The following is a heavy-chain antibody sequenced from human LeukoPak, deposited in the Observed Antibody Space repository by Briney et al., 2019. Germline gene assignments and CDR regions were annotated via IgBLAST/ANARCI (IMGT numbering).Heavy chain of an antibody. V-gene: IGHV1-18*01. D-gene: IGHD3-22*01. Sequence: ASVTVSCKASDYTFSSHGIGWVRQAPGQGLEWMGWISGYNGVTNYAETFQDRVTLTTDTSTNTAYMELRSLRSDDTAVYYCAGYHVALDSRGYYVRYFDFWGRGTLVTVSS. J-gene: IGHJ2*01. CDR2: ISGYNGVT. CDR1: DYTFSSHG. CDR3: AGYHVALDSRGYYVRYFDF.